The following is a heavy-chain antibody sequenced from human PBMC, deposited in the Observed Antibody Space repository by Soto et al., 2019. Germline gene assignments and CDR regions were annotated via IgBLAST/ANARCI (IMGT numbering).Heavy chain of an antibody. V-gene: IGHV3-23*01. CDR3: AKDLWEYSSSSWFDP. CDR2: ISGSGGST. J-gene: IGHJ5*02. CDR1: GFTFSIYA. D-gene: IGHD6-6*01. Sequence: SGGSLRLSCAASGFTFSIYAMSWVRHAPGKGLEWVSAISGSGGSTYYADSVKGRFTISRDNSKNTLYLQMNSLRAEDTAVYYCAKDLWEYSSSSWFDPWGQGTLVTVS.